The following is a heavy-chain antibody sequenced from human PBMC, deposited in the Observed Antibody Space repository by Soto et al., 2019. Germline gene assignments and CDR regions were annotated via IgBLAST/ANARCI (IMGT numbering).Heavy chain of an antibody. CDR2: IDPSDSYT. CDR1: GYSFTSYW. V-gene: IGHV5-10-1*01. Sequence: GESLKISCKGSGYSFTSYWISWVRQMPGKGLEWMGRIDPSDSYTNYSPSFQGHVTISADKSISTAYLQWSSLKASDTAMCYCAREGNLEYSSSSSGYYYYYYGMDVWGQGTTVTVSS. D-gene: IGHD6-6*01. J-gene: IGHJ6*02. CDR3: AREGNLEYSSSSSGYYYYYYGMDV.